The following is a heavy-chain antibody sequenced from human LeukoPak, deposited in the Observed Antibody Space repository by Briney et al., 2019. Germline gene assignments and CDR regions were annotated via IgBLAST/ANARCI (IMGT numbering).Heavy chain of an antibody. D-gene: IGHD3-22*01. CDR1: GFTFSSYA. CDR2: ISGSGDST. Sequence: GGSLRLSCAASGFTFSSYAMSWVRQAPGKGLEWVSAISGSGDSTYYSDSVKGRFTISRDNSKNTLYVQMNSLRAEVTAVYYCAKPLVSDYYDSSGYWGYWGQGTLVTVSS. V-gene: IGHV3-23*01. CDR3: AKPLVSDYYDSSGYWGY. J-gene: IGHJ4*02.